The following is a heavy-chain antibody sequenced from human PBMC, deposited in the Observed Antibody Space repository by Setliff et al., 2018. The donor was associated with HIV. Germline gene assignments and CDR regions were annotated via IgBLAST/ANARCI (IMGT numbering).Heavy chain of an antibody. D-gene: IGHD3-22*01. CDR2: IIPIFGTT. Sequence: SVKVSCKVSGGSFSSYTISWVRQAPGQGLEWMGGIIPIFGTTHYAQKFQGRVSITADASTSTSYMELSSLRSDDTAVYYCARDNYYDSSGAIGYWGQGTLVTVSS. CDR1: GGSFSSYT. CDR3: ARDNYYDSSGAIGY. J-gene: IGHJ4*02. V-gene: IGHV1-69*13.